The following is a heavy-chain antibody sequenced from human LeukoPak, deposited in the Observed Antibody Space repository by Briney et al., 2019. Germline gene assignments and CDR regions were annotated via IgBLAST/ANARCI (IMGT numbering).Heavy chain of an antibody. CDR1: GYTFTSYY. D-gene: IGHD3-10*01. V-gene: IGHV1-46*01. CDR3: ARVSGVGLYGSGSYSPSPFDY. J-gene: IGHJ4*02. Sequence: ASVKVSCKPSGYTFTSYYIHWVRRAPGQGLEWMGVVNPSVGSTTYAQKFQGRVTMTRDTSTSTVYMEMSTLGSEDTAVYYCARVSGVGLYGSGSYSPSPFDYWGQGTLVTVSS. CDR2: VNPSVGST.